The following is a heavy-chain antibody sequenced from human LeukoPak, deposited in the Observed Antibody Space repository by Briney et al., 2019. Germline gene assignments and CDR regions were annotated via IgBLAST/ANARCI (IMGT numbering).Heavy chain of an antibody. CDR3: ATLGWLHSDY. CDR2: IYRGGVT. Sequence: GGSLRPSCAASGFTVGSNYMNWVRQTPGKGLEWVSVIYRGGVTYYADSVKGRFTISRDINSLRVDDTAVYYCATLGWLHSDYWGQGILVTVSS. CDR1: GFTVGSNY. J-gene: IGHJ4*02. V-gene: IGHV3-53*01. D-gene: IGHD5-12*01.